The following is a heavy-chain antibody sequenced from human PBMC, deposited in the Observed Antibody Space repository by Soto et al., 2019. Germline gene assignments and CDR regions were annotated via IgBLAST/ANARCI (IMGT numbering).Heavy chain of an antibody. CDR1: GFTFSNAW. D-gene: IGHD2-8*01. J-gene: IGHJ5*02. V-gene: IGHV3-15*01. Sequence: GGSLRLSCAASGFTFSNAWMSWVRQAPGKGLEWVGRIKSKTDGGTTDYAAPVKGRFTISRDDSKNTLYLQMNSLKTEDTAVYYCTTEEYCTNGVCPGWFDPWGQGTLVTVSS. CDR2: IKSKTDGGTT. CDR3: TTEEYCTNGVCPGWFDP.